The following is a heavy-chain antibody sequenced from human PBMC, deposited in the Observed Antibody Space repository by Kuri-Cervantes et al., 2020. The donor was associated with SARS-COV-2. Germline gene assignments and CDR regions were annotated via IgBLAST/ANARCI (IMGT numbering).Heavy chain of an antibody. V-gene: IGHV3-48*02. CDR2: ISSSSSTI. CDR3: ARVGPRGTGIAVAGYWYFDL. CDR1: GFTFSSYS. D-gene: IGHD6-19*01. Sequence: GESLKISGAASGFTFSSYSMNWVRQAPGKGLEWVSYISSSSSTIYYADSVKGRFTISRDNAKNSLYLQMNSLRDEDTAVYYCARVGPRGTGIAVAGYWYFDLWGRGTLVTVSS. J-gene: IGHJ2*01.